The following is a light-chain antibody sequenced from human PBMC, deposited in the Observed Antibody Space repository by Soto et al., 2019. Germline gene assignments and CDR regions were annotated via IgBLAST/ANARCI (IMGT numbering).Light chain of an antibody. V-gene: IGKV1-5*01. CDR3: QQYNSYWT. CDR1: QSISSW. CDR2: AAS. J-gene: IGKJ1*01. Sequence: DIQMTQSPSTLSASVGDRVTITCRASQSISSWLAWYQQKPGKAPKLLIFAASSLESGVPSRFSGSGSGTEFTLTISSLQPDDFATYYCQQYNSYWTLGQGTKVDIK.